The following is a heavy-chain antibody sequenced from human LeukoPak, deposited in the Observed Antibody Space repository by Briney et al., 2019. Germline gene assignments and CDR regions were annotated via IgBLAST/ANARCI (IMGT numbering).Heavy chain of an antibody. Sequence: ASVKVSCKASGFTFTSYDFNWVRQATGQGLEWMGWMNPNSGNTGYAQKFRGRVTMTRDTSISTAYMELSSLRSDDTAVYYCARGARGAAAADDAFDIWGQGTVVTVSS. CDR1: GFTFTSYD. J-gene: IGHJ3*02. CDR2: MNPNSGNT. D-gene: IGHD6-13*01. V-gene: IGHV1-8*01. CDR3: ARGARGAAAADDAFDI.